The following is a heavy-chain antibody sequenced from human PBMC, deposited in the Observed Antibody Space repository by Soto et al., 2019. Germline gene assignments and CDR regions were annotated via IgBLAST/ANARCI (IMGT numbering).Heavy chain of an antibody. V-gene: IGHV3-30*18. CDR2: ISYDGSNK. CDR1: GLSFNTYG. J-gene: IGHJ6*02. D-gene: IGHD2-2*01. CDR3: EKDLRQKPAASGLFYYYYGTDV. Sequence: PGGSLRLSCAASGLSFNTYGMHWVRQAPGKGLEWVAVISYDGSNKYYVESVKGRFTISRDNSKNTLFLQMDSLRAEDTAVYYCEKDLRQKPAASGLFYYYYGTDVWGQGNTVTVSS.